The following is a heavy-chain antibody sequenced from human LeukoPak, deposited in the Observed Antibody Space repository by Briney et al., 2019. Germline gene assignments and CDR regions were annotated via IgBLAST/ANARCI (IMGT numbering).Heavy chain of an antibody. J-gene: IGHJ4*02. Sequence: PGGSLRLSCAASGFTFSSYAMSWVRQAPGKGLEWVSAISGSGGSTYYADSVKGRFTISRDNSKNTLYLQMNSLRAEDTAVYYCAKDTDLVWFGEGRFGFDYWGQGTLVTVSS. CDR3: AKDTDLVWFGEGRFGFDY. CDR1: GFTFSSYA. D-gene: IGHD3-10*01. V-gene: IGHV3-23*01. CDR2: ISGSGGST.